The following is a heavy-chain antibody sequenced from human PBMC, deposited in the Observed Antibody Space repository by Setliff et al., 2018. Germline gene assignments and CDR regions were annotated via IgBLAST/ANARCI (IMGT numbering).Heavy chain of an antibody. D-gene: IGHD3-10*01. CDR2: IIPIFGTA. Sequence: SVKVSCKASGGTFSSYAISWVRQAPGQGLEWMGGIIPIFGTANYAQKFQGRVTITADESTSTAYMELSSLRSEDTAVYYCARIHLLLWFGELLSGWFDPWGQGTLVTVSS. V-gene: IGHV1-69*13. CDR1: GGTFSSYA. J-gene: IGHJ5*02. CDR3: ARIHLLLWFGELLSGWFDP.